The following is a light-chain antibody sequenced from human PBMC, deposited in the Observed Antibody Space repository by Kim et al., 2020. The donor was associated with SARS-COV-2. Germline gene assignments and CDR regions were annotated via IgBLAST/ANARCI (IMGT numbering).Light chain of an antibody. CDR3: QQYGSSRT. CDR1: WSLSRIY. Sequence: LAPGESATPSCRASWSLSRIYLAWYQQKPDQAPRLLIYGASSRATGIPDRFSGSGSGTDFTLTISRLEPEDFAVYYCQQYGSSRTFGQGTKVDIK. J-gene: IGKJ1*01. CDR2: GAS. V-gene: IGKV3-20*01.